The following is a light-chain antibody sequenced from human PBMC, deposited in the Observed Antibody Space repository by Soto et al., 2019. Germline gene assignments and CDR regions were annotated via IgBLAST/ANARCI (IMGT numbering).Light chain of an antibody. CDR3: QQSYTTQWT. CDR1: PSISSY. Sequence: DIQMTQSPSSLSASVGDRVTIPCRASPSISSYLNWYQQKPGKAPKLLIYKASTLKSGVPSRCGGSASATDFTLIISSLPPEDFATYCCQQSYTTQWTFGQGTKVDIK. V-gene: IGKV1-39*01. J-gene: IGKJ1*01. CDR2: KAS.